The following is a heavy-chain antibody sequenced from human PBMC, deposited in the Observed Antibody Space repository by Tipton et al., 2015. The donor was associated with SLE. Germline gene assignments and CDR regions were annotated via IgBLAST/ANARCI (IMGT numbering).Heavy chain of an antibody. J-gene: IGHJ2*01. CDR3: ARGSSMGHFDL. CDR1: GGSFSGYY. V-gene: IGHV4-34*01. CDR2: ITHSGST. Sequence: TLSLTCAVYGGSFSGYYWSWIRQPPGKGLEWIGEITHSGSTNYNPSLKSRVTISLDTSKNQFSLKLSSVTAADTAVYYCARGSSMGHFDLWGRGTLVTVSS. D-gene: IGHD2/OR15-2a*01.